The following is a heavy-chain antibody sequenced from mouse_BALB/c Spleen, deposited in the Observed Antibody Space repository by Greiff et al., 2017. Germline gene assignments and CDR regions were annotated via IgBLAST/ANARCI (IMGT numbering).Heavy chain of an antibody. V-gene: IGHV5-6-4*01. CDR2: ISSGGSYT. CDR3: TREGTGTRAWFAY. J-gene: IGHJ3*01. Sequence: EVKLVESGGGLVKPGGSLKLSCAASGFTFSSYTMSWVRQTPEKRLEWVATISSGGSYTYYPDSVKGRFTISRDNAKNTLYLQMSSLKSEDTAMYYCTREGTGTRAWFAYWGQGTLVTVSA. D-gene: IGHD4-1*01. CDR1: GFTFSSYT.